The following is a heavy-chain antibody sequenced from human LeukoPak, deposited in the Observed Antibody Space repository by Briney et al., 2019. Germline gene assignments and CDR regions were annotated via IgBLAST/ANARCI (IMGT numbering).Heavy chain of an antibody. CDR3: ARDDLPELTVTIGIGPINWFDP. CDR1: GYTFTGHF. Sequence: GASVKISCKASGYTFTGHFIYWVRQAPGQGLEWMGWINPNSGGTNYAQKFQGRVTMTRDTSISTAYVELSRLRSDDTAVYYCARDDLPELTVTIGIGPINWFDPWGQGTLVTVSS. V-gene: IGHV1-2*02. D-gene: IGHD4-17*01. CDR2: INPNSGGT. J-gene: IGHJ5*02.